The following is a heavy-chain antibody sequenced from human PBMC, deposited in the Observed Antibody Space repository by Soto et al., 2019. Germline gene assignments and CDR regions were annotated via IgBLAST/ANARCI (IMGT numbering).Heavy chain of an antibody. J-gene: IGHJ6*02. Sequence: TSETLSLTCTVSGGSISNYYWSWIRQPPGKGLEWIGYIYYSGSTSYNPSLKSRVTMSVDTSKNQFSLKLSSVTAADTAVYYCARSQSYYYYCMDVWGQGNTVTVSS. CDR1: GGSISNYY. D-gene: IGHD4-4*01. CDR3: ARSQSYYYYCMDV. CDR2: IYYSGST. V-gene: IGHV4-59*01.